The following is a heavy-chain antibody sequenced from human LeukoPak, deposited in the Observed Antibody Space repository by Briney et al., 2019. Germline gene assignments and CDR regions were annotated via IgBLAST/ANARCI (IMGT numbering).Heavy chain of an antibody. CDR1: GFTFSSYW. J-gene: IGHJ4*02. V-gene: IGHV3-74*01. D-gene: IGHD4-17*01. CDR3: ARVGDYRDGDY. CDR2: INSDGSST. Sequence: GGSPRLSCAASGFTFSSYWMHWVRQAPGKGLVWVSRINSDGSSTSYADSVKGRFTISRDNAKNTLYLQMNSLRAEDTAVYYCARVGDYRDGDYWGQGTLVTVSS.